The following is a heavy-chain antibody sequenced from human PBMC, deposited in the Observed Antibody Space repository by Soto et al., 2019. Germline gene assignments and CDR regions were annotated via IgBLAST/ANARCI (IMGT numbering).Heavy chain of an antibody. CDR2: IYWDDDE. CDR1: GFSLNTGGVG. Sequence: ITLKESGPSLVKPTQTLTLTCTFSGFSLNTGGVGVGWVRQPRGKAMEWLALIYWDDDERYRPSLRSRLNITNDTTNNLVVLTSTNMDPEDTATYYCVRNWRYYGGDYYYGMDAWAQGTTVTVS. D-gene: IGHD3-10*01. J-gene: IGHJ6*02. CDR3: VRNWRYYGGDYYYGMDA. V-gene: IGHV2-5*02.